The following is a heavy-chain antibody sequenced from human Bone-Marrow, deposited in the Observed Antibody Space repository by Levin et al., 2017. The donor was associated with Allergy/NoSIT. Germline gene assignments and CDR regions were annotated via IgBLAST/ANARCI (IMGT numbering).Heavy chain of an antibody. J-gene: IGHJ6*02. CDR2: ITWNSIDV. CDR1: GFTFDDHA. V-gene: IGHV3-9*01. D-gene: IGHD3-22*01. CDR3: ARDMIAARPYYGMDV. Sequence: GGSLRLSCVVSGFTFDDHAMHWVRQGPGRGLEWVSAITWNSIDVAYADSVKGRFTISRDNAKNSLYLEMRDLRPEDTAVYYCARDMIAARPYYGMDVWGRGTAVTVFS.